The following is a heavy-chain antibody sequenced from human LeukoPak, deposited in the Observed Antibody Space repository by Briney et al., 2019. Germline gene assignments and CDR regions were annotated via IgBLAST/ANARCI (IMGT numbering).Heavy chain of an antibody. Sequence: PGGSLRLSCAASGFTFSTYGMHWVRQAPGKGLEWVAFMRNDGSNKYYADSVRVRFTISRDNSKNTLYLEMNSLKAEDPAVYYCAKANTGGGSNNLGYFHHWGQGTLVTVSS. J-gene: IGHJ1*01. CDR1: GFTFSTYG. CDR3: AKANTGGGSNNLGYFHH. D-gene: IGHD3-16*01. V-gene: IGHV3-30*02. CDR2: MRNDGSNK.